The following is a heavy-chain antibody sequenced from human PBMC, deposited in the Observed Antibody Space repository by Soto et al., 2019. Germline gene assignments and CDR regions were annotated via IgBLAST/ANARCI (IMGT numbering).Heavy chain of an antibody. CDR2: IYHSGTF. J-gene: IGHJ6*02. CDR1: GDSVSSSSC. V-gene: IGHV4-4*02. CDR3: VRSVPAATWQYSGMDV. D-gene: IGHD2-2*01. Sequence: QVRLQESGPGLVEPSGTLSLTCAVSGDSVSSSSCWSWVRQAPGKGLERIGEIYHSGTFNYNPSLGSRVPLSVNKSRNHLSLNLKSVTAADTAVYYCVRSVPAATWQYSGMDVWGQGTTVTVSS.